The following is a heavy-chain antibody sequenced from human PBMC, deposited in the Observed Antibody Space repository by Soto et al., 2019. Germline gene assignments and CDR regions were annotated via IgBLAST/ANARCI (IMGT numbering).Heavy chain of an antibody. CDR2: IYYSAST. D-gene: IGHD2-2*01. Sequence: SETLSLTCTVSGGSISSSSYYWGWIRQPPGKGLEWIGSIYYSASTYYPPSLRSRVTISVDTSKNQFSLKLSSVTAADTAVYYCARSSTSCSGNWFDPWGQRTLITVSA. J-gene: IGHJ5*02. CDR3: ARSSTSCSGNWFDP. CDR1: GGSISSSSYY. V-gene: IGHV4-39*01.